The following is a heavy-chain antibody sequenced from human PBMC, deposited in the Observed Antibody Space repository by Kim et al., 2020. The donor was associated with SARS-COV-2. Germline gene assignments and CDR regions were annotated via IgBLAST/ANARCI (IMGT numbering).Heavy chain of an antibody. Sequence: GGSLRLSCAASGFTFDDYAMHWVRQAPGKGLEWVSGISWNSGTIGCADSVKGRFIISRDNAKNSLYLQMNSLRAEDTAFYYCAKDISTYYGSGSYYDEDYGMYVWGQGTTVTVSS. CDR2: ISWNSGTI. V-gene: IGHV3-9*01. J-gene: IGHJ6*02. CDR3: AKDISTYYGSGSYYDEDYGMYV. D-gene: IGHD3-10*01. CDR1: GFTFDDYA.